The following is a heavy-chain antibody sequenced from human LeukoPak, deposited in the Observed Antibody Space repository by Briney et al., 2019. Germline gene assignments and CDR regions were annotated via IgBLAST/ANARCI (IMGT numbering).Heavy chain of an antibody. CDR3: ARDDLGTYYYYGMDF. Sequence: GASVKVSCKASGYTFITHGMHWVRQAPGQRLEWMGWINGGNGNTKYSQKFQGRVTITRDTSASTAYMELSSLRSEDMAVYYCARDDLGTYYYYGMDFWARGPRSPSP. V-gene: IGHV1-3*01. J-gene: IGHJ6*02. CDR1: GYTFITHG. CDR2: INGGNGNT. D-gene: IGHD3-3*01.